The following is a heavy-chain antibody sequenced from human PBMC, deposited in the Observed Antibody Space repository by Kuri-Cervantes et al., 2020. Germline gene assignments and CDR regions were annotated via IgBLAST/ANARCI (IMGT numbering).Heavy chain of an antibody. CDR1: GFTFSSYA. CDR3: ARVPWTAVAD. V-gene: IGHV3-7*01. D-gene: IGHD6-19*01. J-gene: IGHJ4*02. CDR2: IKEDGSEK. Sequence: GGSLRLSCAASGFTFSSYALTWVRQAPGKGLEWVANIKEDGSEKYYVDSVKGRFTISRDNAKNSLYLQVNSLRAEDTAVYYCARVPWTAVADWGQGTLVTVSS.